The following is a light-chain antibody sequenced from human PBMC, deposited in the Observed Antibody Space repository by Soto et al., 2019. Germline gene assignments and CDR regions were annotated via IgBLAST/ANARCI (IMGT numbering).Light chain of an antibody. CDR2: GAS. CDR1: QSVSSSY. V-gene: IGKV3-20*01. Sequence: EIVLTQSPGTLSLSPGERATLSCRASQSVSSSYLAWYQQKPGQAPRLLIYGASSRATGIPDRFSGSGSGTDFTLTISRREPEDFAVYYCQQYSSSPQTFGQGTKVEIK. J-gene: IGKJ1*01. CDR3: QQYSSSPQT.